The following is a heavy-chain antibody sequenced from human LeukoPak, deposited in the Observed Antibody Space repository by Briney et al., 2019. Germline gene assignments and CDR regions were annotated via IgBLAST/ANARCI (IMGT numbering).Heavy chain of an antibody. Sequence: ASVKVSCKASGYTFTVYYMQWVRQAPGQGLEWMGWINPSSGGTNYAQKFQGRVTTTRDTSISTVYMELSRLRSDDTAMYYCARDSSSGWSYSVYWGQGTLVTVSS. V-gene: IGHV1-2*02. J-gene: IGHJ4*02. D-gene: IGHD6-19*01. CDR1: GYTFTVYY. CDR3: ARDSSSGWSYSVY. CDR2: INPSSGGT.